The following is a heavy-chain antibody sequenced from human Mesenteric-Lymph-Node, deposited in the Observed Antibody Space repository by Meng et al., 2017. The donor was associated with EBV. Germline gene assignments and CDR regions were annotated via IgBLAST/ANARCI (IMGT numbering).Heavy chain of an antibody. CDR2: INPNSGGT. Sequence: QGQFVQSGAEVKKTGDSVKVYCKASGYILTTYALHWVRQAPGQRLEWMGWINPNSGGTNYAQKFQGWVTMTRDTSISTAYMELSRLRSDDTAVYFCMRGSTVTTNWFDPWGQGTLVTVSS. CDR3: MRGSTVTTNWFDP. CDR1: GYILTTYA. V-gene: IGHV1-2*04. D-gene: IGHD4-17*01. J-gene: IGHJ5*02.